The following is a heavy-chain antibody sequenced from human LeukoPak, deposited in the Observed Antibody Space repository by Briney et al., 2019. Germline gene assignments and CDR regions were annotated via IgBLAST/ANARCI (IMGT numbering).Heavy chain of an antibody. CDR2: ISTYNGNT. CDR1: GYSFTSYY. J-gene: IGHJ4*02. D-gene: IGHD6-6*01. Sequence: GASVKVSCKASGYSFTSYYIHWVRQAPGQGLEWMGWISTYNGNTNYAQKLQGRVTMTTDTSTSTAYMELRSLRSDDTAVYYCAKDRWRDGSSSFDNWGQGTLVTVSS. CDR3: AKDRWRDGSSSFDN. V-gene: IGHV1-18*04.